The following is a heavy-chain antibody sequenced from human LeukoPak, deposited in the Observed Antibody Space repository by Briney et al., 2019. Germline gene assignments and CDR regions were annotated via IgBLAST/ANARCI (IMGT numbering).Heavy chain of an antibody. CDR2: VNPSGGST. V-gene: IGHV1-46*01. CDR3: ARSGKYSSSAWAYYYYYMDV. D-gene: IGHD6-13*01. CDR1: GYTFTSYY. J-gene: IGHJ6*03. Sequence: ASVKVSCKASGYTFTSYYMHWVRQAPGQGLEWMGVVNPSGGSTGYAQKFQGRVTMTTDTSTSTAYMELRSLRSDDTAVYYCARSGKYSSSAWAYYYYYMDVWGKGTTVTVSS.